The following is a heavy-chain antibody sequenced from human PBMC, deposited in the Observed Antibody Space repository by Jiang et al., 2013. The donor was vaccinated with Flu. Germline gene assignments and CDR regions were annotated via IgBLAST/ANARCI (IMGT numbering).Heavy chain of an antibody. V-gene: IGHV3-21*01. D-gene: IGHD2-2*01. Sequence: ISSSSSYIYYADSVKGRFTISRDNAKNSLYLQMNSLRAEDTAVYYCARGGYCSSTSCYPSLYYYYGMDVWGQGTTVTVSS. J-gene: IGHJ6*02. CDR3: ARGGYCSSTSCYPSLYYYYGMDV. CDR2: ISSSSSYI.